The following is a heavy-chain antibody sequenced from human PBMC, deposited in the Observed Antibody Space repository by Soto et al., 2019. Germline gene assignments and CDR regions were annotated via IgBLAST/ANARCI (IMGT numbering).Heavy chain of an antibody. Sequence: GGSLRLSCAASGFTFSSYAMNWVRQAPGKGLEWVSGISGSGGSTYYADSVKGRFTISRDNSKNTLYLQMNSLRAEDTAVYYCAGDYGRGRTGGPASVGGWFDPWGQGTQVTVSS. V-gene: IGHV3-23*01. CDR3: AGDYGRGRTGGPASVGGWFDP. CDR2: ISGSGGST. D-gene: IGHD4-17*01. J-gene: IGHJ5*02. CDR1: GFTFSSYA.